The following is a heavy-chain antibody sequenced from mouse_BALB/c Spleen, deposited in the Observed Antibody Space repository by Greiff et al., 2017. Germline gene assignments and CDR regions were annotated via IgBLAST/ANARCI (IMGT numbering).Heavy chain of an antibody. CDR2: INPSTGYT. CDR3: ASSLGGSWFAY. CDR1: GYTFTSYW. D-gene: IGHD3-1*01. V-gene: IGHV1-7*01. Sequence: LQESGAELAKPGASVKMSCKASGYTFTSYWMHWVKQRPGQGLEWIGYINPSTGYTEYNQKFKDKATLTADKSSSTAYMQLSSLTSEDSAVYYCASSLGGSWFAYWGQGTLVTVSA. J-gene: IGHJ3*01.